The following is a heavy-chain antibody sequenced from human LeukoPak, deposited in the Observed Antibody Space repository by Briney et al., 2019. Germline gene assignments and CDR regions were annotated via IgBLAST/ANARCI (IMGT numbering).Heavy chain of an antibody. Sequence: AASVKVSCKASGYTFTSYGISWVRQAPGQGLEWMGWISAYNGNTNYAQKLQGRVTMTRDTSISTAYMELSRLRSDDTAVYYCARTCSSTSCYNWFDPWGQGTLVTVSS. V-gene: IGHV1-18*01. J-gene: IGHJ5*02. CDR1: GYTFTSYG. CDR3: ARTCSSTSCYNWFDP. D-gene: IGHD2-2*01. CDR2: ISAYNGNT.